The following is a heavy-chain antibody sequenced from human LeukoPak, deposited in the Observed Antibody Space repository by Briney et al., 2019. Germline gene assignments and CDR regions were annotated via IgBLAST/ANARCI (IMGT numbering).Heavy chain of an antibody. D-gene: IGHD6-19*01. CDR2: IYYNGST. J-gene: IGHJ4*02. CDR1: GGSVNSGTYY. V-gene: IGHV4-39*07. Sequence: SETLSLTCTVSGGSVNSGTYYWSWIRQPPGKGLEWIGNIYYNGSTYYNPSLKSRVTISVDTSKNQFSLKLSSVTAADTAVYFCARGGSDWSFDYWGQGTLVTVSS. CDR3: ARGGSDWSFDY.